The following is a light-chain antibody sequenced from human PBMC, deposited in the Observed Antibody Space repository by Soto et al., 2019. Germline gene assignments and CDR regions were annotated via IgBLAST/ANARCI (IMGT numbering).Light chain of an antibody. CDR2: GAS. CDR1: QSIFNNY. CDR3: QQYGGSPFT. J-gene: IGKJ2*01. Sequence: IVLTQSPGTLSLSPRERATLSCRASQSIFNNYLAWYQQKPGQAPRLLVYGASFRATGIPDRFSGSGSGTDFTLTISRLEPEALAVYYCQQYGGSPFTFGQGTRLEIK. V-gene: IGKV3-20*01.